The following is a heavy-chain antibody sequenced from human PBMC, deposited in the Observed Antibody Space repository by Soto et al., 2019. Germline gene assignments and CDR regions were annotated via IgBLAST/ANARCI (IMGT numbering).Heavy chain of an antibody. CDR2: ISGSGGST. Sequence: PGGSLRLSCAASGFTFSSYAMSWVRQAPGKGLEWVSAISGSGGSTYYADSVKGRFTISRDNSKNTLYLQMNSLRAEDTAVYFCAKDYSYGYVTAYYGMDVWGQGTTVTVSS. D-gene: IGHD5-18*01. CDR3: AKDYSYGYVTAYYGMDV. J-gene: IGHJ6*02. V-gene: IGHV3-23*01. CDR1: GFTFSSYA.